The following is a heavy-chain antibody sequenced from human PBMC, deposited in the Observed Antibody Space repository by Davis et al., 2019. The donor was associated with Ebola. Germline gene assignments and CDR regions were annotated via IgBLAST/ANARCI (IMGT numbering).Heavy chain of an antibody. V-gene: IGHV3-21*04. CDR2: ISSSSSYV. J-gene: IGHJ2*01. CDR1: GFTFSTYA. Sequence: GESLKISCAASGFTFSTYALSWVRQAPGKGLEWVSSISSSSSYVYYADSVKGRFTISRDNAKNTLYLQMNSLRAEDTAVYYCARADILGFCSGSTCSFDLWGRGTLVTVSS. CDR3: ARADILGFCSGSTCSFDL. D-gene: IGHD2-2*01.